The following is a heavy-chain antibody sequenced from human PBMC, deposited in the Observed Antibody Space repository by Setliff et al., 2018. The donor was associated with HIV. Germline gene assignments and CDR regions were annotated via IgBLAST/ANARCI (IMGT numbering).Heavy chain of an antibody. CDR1: GGSFINYN. V-gene: IGHV4-34*01. CDR3: ARGRRGYNFRLDY. D-gene: IGHD3-22*01. J-gene: IGHJ4*02. CDR2: VHDSGST. Sequence: PSETLSLTCAVDGGSFINYNWTWIRQPPGKGLEWIGEVHDSGSTNYNPSLKSRVTISVDTSKNQFSLKLTSVTAADTAFYYCARGRRGYNFRLDYWGPGTLVTVSS.